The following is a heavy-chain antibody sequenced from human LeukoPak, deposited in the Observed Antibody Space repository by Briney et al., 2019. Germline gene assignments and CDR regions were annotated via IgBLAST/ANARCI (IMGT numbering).Heavy chain of an antibody. V-gene: IGHV4-59*08. CDR1: GGSIGSYY. Sequence: SETLSLTCTVSGGSIGSYYWSWIRQPPGKGLEWIGYIYYSGSTDCNPSLKSRVTISVDTSKNQFSLKLSSVTAADTAVYYCARQSVAGEGGLDHWGQGTLVTVSS. CDR3: ARQSVAGEGGLDH. J-gene: IGHJ4*02. D-gene: IGHD6-19*01. CDR2: IYYSGST.